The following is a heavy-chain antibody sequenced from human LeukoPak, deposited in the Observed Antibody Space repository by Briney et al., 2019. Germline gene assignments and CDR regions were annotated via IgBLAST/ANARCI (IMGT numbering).Heavy chain of an antibody. J-gene: IGHJ4*02. Sequence: ALRLSCAASGFTFSSYSMNWVRQAPGKGLEWVSYISSSSSTIYYADSVKGRFTISRDNAKNSLYLQMNSLRAEDTAVYYCARDSAGVVPAATSDYWGQGTLVTVSS. D-gene: IGHD2-2*01. V-gene: IGHV3-48*01. CDR2: ISSSSSTI. CDR3: ARDSAGVVPAATSDY. CDR1: GFTFSSYS.